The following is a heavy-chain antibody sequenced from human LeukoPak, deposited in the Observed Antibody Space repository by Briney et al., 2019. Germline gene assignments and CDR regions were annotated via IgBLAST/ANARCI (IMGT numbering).Heavy chain of an antibody. CDR1: SXXX. CDR2: IYYSGST. D-gene: IGHD5-18*01. V-gene: IGHV4-59*01. J-gene: IGHJ5*02. Sequence: SXXXXGWXXXPXGXXXXWIGYIYYSGSTNYNPSLKSRVTISXXXAXXQXSLKLSSVTAADTDGYXXXXXXXYSYAGGRFDPWGQGTLVTVSS. CDR3: XXXXXYSYAGGRFDP.